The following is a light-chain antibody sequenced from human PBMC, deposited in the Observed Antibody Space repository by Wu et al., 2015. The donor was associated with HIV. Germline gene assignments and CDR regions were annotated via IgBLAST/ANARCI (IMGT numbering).Light chain of an antibody. J-gene: IGKJ1*01. Sequence: EVVMTQSPVTLSVSPWERATLSCRASQNINNNLAWYQQKPGQSPRLLIYGGSTRATGIPARFSGSGSGTEFTLTITDMQSEDSATFYCQQYDNWLTWTFGQGTKVEIK. CDR3: QQYDNWLTWT. V-gene: IGKV3-15*01. CDR2: GGS. CDR1: QNINNN.